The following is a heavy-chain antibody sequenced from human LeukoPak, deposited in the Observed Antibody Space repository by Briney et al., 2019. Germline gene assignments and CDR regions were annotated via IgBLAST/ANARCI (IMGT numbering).Heavy chain of an antibody. CDR2: INHSGST. J-gene: IGHJ6*03. CDR3: ARTPTFPLTYMDV. D-gene: IGHD2-21*01. CDR1: GGSFSGYY. Sequence: SETLSLTCAVYGGSFSGYYWSWIRQPPGKGLEWIGEINHSGSTHYNPSLKSRVTISVDTSKNQFSLKLSSVTAADTAVYYCARTPTFPLTYMDVWGKGTTVTVSS. V-gene: IGHV4-34*01.